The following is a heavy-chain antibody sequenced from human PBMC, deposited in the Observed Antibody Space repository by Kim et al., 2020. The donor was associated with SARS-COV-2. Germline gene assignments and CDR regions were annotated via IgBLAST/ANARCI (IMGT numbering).Heavy chain of an antibody. Sequence: STNYNPSLKSRVTISVDTSKNQFSLKLSSVTAADTAVYYCARDSSYAFDIWGQGTMVTVSS. CDR2: ST. V-gene: IGHV4-59*01. J-gene: IGHJ3*02. CDR3: ARDSSYAFDI.